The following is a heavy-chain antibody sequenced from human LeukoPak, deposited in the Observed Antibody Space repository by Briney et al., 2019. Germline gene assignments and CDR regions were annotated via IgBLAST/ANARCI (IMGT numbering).Heavy chain of an antibody. V-gene: IGHV1-46*01. CDR1: GYTFTNSY. CDR3: ARDGRGMDV. Sequence: ASVTVSCTASGYTFTNSYMHWVRQAPGQGLEWMGIINPSGGSTNYAQKFQGRVTMTRDTSTSTVYTELSSLRSEDTAVYYCARDGRGMDVWGQGTTVTVSS. CDR2: INPSGGST. J-gene: IGHJ6*02.